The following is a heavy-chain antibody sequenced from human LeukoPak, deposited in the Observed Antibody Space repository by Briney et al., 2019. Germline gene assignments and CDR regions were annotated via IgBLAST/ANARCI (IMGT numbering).Heavy chain of an antibody. CDR3: ARGTFKDGLDV. V-gene: IGHV4-59*10. CDR2: NHRSGSI. J-gene: IGHJ6*02. CDR1: CRSISISY. D-gene: IGHD2/OR15-2a*01. Sequence: MSSESLSLACTVHCRSISISYWRSVRQPAGRGLGWIGRNHRSGSINHNPSLKSQATLSVDPSKKQFSLKRTSMAAPDQPVQSGARGTFKDGLDVWGQGTTVTVSS.